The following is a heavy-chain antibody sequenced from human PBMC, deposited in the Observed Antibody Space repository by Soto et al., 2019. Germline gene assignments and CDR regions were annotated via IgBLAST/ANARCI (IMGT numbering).Heavy chain of an antibody. Sequence: ASVKVSCKASGYTFTGYYMHWVRQAPGQGLEWMGWINPNSGGTNYAQKFQGRVTMTRDTSISTAYMELSRLRSEDTAVYYCARGAAAGNWFDPWGQGTLVTVSS. J-gene: IGHJ5*02. CDR2: INPNSGGT. CDR3: ARGAAAGNWFDP. CDR1: GYTFTGYY. D-gene: IGHD6-13*01. V-gene: IGHV1-2*02.